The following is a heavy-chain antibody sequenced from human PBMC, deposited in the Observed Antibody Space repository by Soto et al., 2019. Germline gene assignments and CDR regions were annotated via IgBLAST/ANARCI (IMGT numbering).Heavy chain of an antibody. V-gene: IGHV4-34*01. CDR3: ARGEVVTAPIDY. Sequence: QVQLQQWGAGLLKPSETLSLTCAVYGGSFSGYYWSWIRQPPGKGLEWIGEINHSGSTNYNPSLKSRVTISVDTSKNQFSLTLSSVTAADTAVYYCARGEVVTAPIDYWGQGTLVTVSS. CDR2: INHSGST. CDR1: GGSFSGYY. J-gene: IGHJ4*02. D-gene: IGHD2-21*02.